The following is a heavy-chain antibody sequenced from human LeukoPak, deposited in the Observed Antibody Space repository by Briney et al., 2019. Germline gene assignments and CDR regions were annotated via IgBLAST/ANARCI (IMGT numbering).Heavy chain of an antibody. Sequence: SETLSLTCNVSGGSISSYYWSWIRQPPGKGLEWIGNIYNSGSTNYNPPLKSRVTISVDTSKNQFSLKLSSVTAADTAVYYCARAPQANWFDPWGQGTLVTVSS. CDR3: ARAPQANWFDP. J-gene: IGHJ5*02. CDR1: GGSISSYY. CDR2: IYNSGST. V-gene: IGHV4-59*01.